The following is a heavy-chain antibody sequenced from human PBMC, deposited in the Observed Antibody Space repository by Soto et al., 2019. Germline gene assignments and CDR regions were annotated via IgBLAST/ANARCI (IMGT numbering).Heavy chain of an antibody. Sequence: PGGSLRLSCAASGFTFSSTAMTWVRQAPGQGLDWVSTISDGDGTTFYADSVKGRFTISRSNSKNTLYLQMNSLRVEDTAVYYCAQTGGAYFDYWGQGTLVTVSS. J-gene: IGHJ4*02. V-gene: IGHV3-23*01. CDR2: ISDGDGTT. D-gene: IGHD6-25*01. CDR3: AQTGGAYFDY. CDR1: GFTFSSTA.